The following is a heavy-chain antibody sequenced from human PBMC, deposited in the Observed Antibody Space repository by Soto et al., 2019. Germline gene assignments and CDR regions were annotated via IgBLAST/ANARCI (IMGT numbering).Heavy chain of an antibody. CDR3: ARNDDSSGYFYY. Sequence: GGSLRLSCKGSGYSFTSYWIGWVRQMPGKGLEWMGIIYPGDSDTRYSPSFQGQVTISADKSISTAYLQWSSLKASDTAMYYCARNDDSSGYFYYWGQGTLVTVSS. CDR2: IYPGDSDT. D-gene: IGHD3-22*01. V-gene: IGHV5-51*01. CDR1: GYSFTSYW. J-gene: IGHJ4*02.